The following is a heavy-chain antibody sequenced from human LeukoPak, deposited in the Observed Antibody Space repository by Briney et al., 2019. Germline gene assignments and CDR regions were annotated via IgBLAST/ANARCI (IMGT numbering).Heavy chain of an antibody. D-gene: IGHD6-13*01. CDR1: GYTFTSYG. Sequence: ASVKVSCKASGYTFTSYGISWVRQAPGQGLKWMGWISAYNGNTNYAQKLQGRVTMTTDTSTSTAYMELRSLRSDDTAVYYCARTSTDYRYSSSLFDYWGQGTLVTVSS. CDR3: ARTSTDYRYSSSLFDY. CDR2: ISAYNGNT. J-gene: IGHJ4*02. V-gene: IGHV1-18*01.